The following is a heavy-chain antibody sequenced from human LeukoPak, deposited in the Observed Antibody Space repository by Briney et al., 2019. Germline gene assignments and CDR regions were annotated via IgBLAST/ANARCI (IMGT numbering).Heavy chain of an antibody. CDR2: INHSGRT. V-gene: IGHV4-34*01. J-gene: IGHJ4*02. CDR3: ARYTYSSYFDY. CDR1: GESFSGYY. D-gene: IGHD6-13*01. Sequence: SETLSLTCAVYGESFSGYYWSWLRQPPGKGLGWIGEINHSGRTNYNPSLKSRVTISVDTPKNHFSLKLSSVTPADTAVYYCARYTYSSYFDYWGQGTLVSVSS.